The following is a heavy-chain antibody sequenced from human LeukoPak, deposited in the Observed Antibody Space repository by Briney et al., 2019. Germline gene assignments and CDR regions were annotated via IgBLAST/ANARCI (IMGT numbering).Heavy chain of an antibody. CDR3: ARDRSTSLNSIYYFDY. D-gene: IGHD2-2*01. J-gene: IGHJ4*02. CDR2: ISSSSSYI. Sequence: GGSLRLSXAASGFTFSSDSMNWVRQAPGKGLEWVSSISSSSSYIYYADSVKGRFTISRDNAKNSLYLQMNSLRAEDTAVYYCARDRSTSLNSIYYFDYWGQGTLVTVSS. CDR1: GFTFSSDS. V-gene: IGHV3-21*01.